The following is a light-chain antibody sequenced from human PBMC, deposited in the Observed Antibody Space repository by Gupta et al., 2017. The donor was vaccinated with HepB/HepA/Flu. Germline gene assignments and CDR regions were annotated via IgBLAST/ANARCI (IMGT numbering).Light chain of an antibody. J-gene: IGKJ4*01. V-gene: IGKV1-33*01. Sequence: ITRSTGSLYASVGDRVTITCQASQDISNYLNWYQQKPGKAPKLLIYDASNLETGVPSRFSGSGSGTDFTFTISSLQPEDIATYYCQQYDNLLTFGGGTKVEIK. CDR3: QQYDNLLT. CDR2: DAS. CDR1: QDISNY.